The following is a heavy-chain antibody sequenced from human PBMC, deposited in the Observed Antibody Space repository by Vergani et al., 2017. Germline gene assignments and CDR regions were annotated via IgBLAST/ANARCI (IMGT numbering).Heavy chain of an antibody. V-gene: IGHV3-33*08. CDR3: ARFQYYYYGMDV. CDR1: GFTFSSYG. J-gene: IGHJ6*02. Sequence: QVQLVESGGGLVKPGGSLRLSCAASGFTFSSYGMHWVRQAPGKGLEWVAVIWYDGSNKYYADSVKGRITISRDNSKNTLYLQMNSLRAEDTAVYYCARFQYYYYGMDVWGQGTTVTVSS. CDR2: IWYDGSNK.